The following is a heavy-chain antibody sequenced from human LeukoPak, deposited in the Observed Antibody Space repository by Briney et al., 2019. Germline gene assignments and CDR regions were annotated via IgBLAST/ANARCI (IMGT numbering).Heavy chain of an antibody. D-gene: IGHD3-3*01. Sequence: GGSLRLSXAASGFTFSSYAMSWVRQAPGKGLEWVSTISGSGDSTFYADSVKGRFTISRDNSKNMLYLQMNSLRAEDTAVYYCAKDPDADNDFWSGYYHYWGQGTLVTVSS. CDR2: ISGSGDST. CDR3: AKDPDADNDFWSGYYHY. J-gene: IGHJ4*02. V-gene: IGHV3-23*01. CDR1: GFTFSSYA.